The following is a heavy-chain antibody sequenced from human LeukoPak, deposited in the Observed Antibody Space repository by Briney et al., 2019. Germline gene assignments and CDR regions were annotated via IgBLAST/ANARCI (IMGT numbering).Heavy chain of an antibody. Sequence: PSETLSLTCTVSGGSVSSSSYAWSWIRQPPGKGLEWIGYIFYSGSTNYNNYNPSLRSRVTISLDTSKNQFSLKLSSVTAADTAVYYCATTFIAAATRGFDYWGQGTLVTVSS. CDR3: ATTFIAAATRGFDY. V-gene: IGHV4-61*01. CDR2: IFYSGST. D-gene: IGHD6-13*01. CDR1: GGSVSSSSYA. J-gene: IGHJ4*02.